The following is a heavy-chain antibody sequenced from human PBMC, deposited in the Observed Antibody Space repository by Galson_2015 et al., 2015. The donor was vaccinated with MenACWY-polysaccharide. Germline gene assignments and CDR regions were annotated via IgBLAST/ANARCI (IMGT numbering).Heavy chain of an antibody. Sequence: ETLSLTCTVSGDSISSSRYFWGWIRQPPGKGLEWIGSISYSGSTYYNPSLKSRVTISVDTSKNQFSLKLSSVTAADTAVYYCARVEKYSGSYYILHWGQGTLVTVSS. V-gene: IGHV4-39*07. D-gene: IGHD1-26*01. CDR2: ISYSGST. CDR3: ARVEKYSGSYYILH. J-gene: IGHJ4*02. CDR1: GDSISSSRYF.